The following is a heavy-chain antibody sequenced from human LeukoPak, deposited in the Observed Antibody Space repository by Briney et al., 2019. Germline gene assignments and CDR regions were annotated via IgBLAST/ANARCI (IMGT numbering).Heavy chain of an antibody. Sequence: GGSLGLSCAASGFTFSSYSMNWVRQAPGKGLEWVSSISSSSSYIYYADSVKGRFTISRDNAKNSLYLQMNSLRAEDTAVYYCARDIIFWFDPWGQGTLVTVSS. CDR2: ISSSSSYI. D-gene: IGHD3-10*01. CDR3: ARDIIFWFDP. J-gene: IGHJ5*02. V-gene: IGHV3-21*01. CDR1: GFTFSSYS.